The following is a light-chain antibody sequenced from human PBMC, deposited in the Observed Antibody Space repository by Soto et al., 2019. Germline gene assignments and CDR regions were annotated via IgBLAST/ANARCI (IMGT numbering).Light chain of an antibody. Sequence: DIQMTQSPSTLSGSVGDRVTITCRASQTISCWLAWYQQKPGKAPKLLIYKASTLKSGVPSRFSGSGSGTEFTLTISSLQPDDFATYYCQHSYSLPITFGQGTRLEI. CDR1: QTISCW. V-gene: IGKV1-5*03. CDR2: KAS. J-gene: IGKJ5*01. CDR3: QHSYSLPIT.